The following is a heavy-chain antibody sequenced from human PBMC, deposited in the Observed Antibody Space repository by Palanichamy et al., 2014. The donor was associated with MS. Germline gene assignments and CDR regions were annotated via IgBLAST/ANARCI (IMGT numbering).Heavy chain of an antibody. D-gene: IGHD1-26*01. CDR1: GFTFKSYA. CDR2: LSGSGGTT. CDR3: AKDRVGMVWYFDY. Sequence: EVQLLESGGGLVQPGGSLRLSCAASGFTFKSYAMSWVRQAPGKGLEWVSTLSGSGGTTYYADSVKGRFTISRDNSKNTLYLQMNSLRAEDTAVYYCAKDRVGMVWYFDYWGQGSLVTVSS. V-gene: IGHV3-23*01. J-gene: IGHJ4*02.